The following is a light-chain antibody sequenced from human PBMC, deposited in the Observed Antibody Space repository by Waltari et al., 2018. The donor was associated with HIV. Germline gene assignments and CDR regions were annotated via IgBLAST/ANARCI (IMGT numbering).Light chain of an antibody. CDR2: WAS. CDR1: QSVLYSSNNKNY. Sequence: DIVMTQSPDSLAVSLGERATINCKSSQSVLYSSNNKNYLAWYQQKPGQPPKLLIYWASTRESGVPDRFSGSGSVTNFTLTISSLQAEDVAVYYCQQYYSASRSFGQGTKLEIK. V-gene: IGKV4-1*01. J-gene: IGKJ2*03. CDR3: QQYYSASRS.